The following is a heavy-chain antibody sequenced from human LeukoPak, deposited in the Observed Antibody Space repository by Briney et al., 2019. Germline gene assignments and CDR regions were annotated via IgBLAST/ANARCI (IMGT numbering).Heavy chain of an antibody. CDR3: AGVEVVVAANNWFDP. J-gene: IGHJ5*02. CDR1: GYTFTSYG. D-gene: IGHD2-15*01. Sequence: ASVKVSCKASGYTFTSYGISWVRQAPGQGLEWMGWISAYNGNTNYAQKLQGRVTMTTDTSTSTAYMELRSLRSDDTAVYYCAGVEVVVAANNWFDPWGQGTLVTVSS. CDR2: ISAYNGNT. V-gene: IGHV1-18*01.